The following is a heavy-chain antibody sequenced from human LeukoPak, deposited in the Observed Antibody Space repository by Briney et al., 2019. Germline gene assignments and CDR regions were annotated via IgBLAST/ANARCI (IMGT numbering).Heavy chain of an antibody. V-gene: IGHV4-39*07. CDR3: ARDGRITIFGVVMDRGFDP. D-gene: IGHD3-3*01. CDR1: GASISGSGYY. Sequence: PSETLSLTCAVSGASISGSGYYWGWIRQPPGKGLEWIGSIYYSGSTYYNPSLKSRVTISVDMSKNQFSLELSSVTAADTAVYYCARDGRITIFGVVMDRGFDPWGQGTLVTVSS. J-gene: IGHJ5*02. CDR2: IYYSGST.